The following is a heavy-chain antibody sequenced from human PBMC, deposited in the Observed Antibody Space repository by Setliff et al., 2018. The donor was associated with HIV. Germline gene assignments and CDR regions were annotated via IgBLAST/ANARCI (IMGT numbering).Heavy chain of an antibody. CDR2: IYYSGST. Sequence: SETLSLTCTVSGGSIINNFWSWIRLPPGKGLEWIGIIYYSGSTYYKPSLKSRVTISVDTSKNQFSLKLNSVTAADTAMYYCARVVDADYLDYWGQGTPVTVSS. CDR1: GGSIINNF. D-gene: IGHD2-15*01. CDR3: ARVVDADYLDY. J-gene: IGHJ4*02. V-gene: IGHV4-59*04.